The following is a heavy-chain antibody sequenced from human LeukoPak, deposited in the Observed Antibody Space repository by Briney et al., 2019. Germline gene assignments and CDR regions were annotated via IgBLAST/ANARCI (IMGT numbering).Heavy chain of an antibody. CDR1: GFTLSRYS. Sequence: GGPLRLSCAASGFTLSRYSMNWVRQAPGKGLEWVSSISSSGSYIYYADSVKGRFTISRDNAKNSLYLQMNSLRAEDTAIYYCARDGTLNVDKAVLHDYWGQGTLVTVSS. V-gene: IGHV3-21*01. CDR3: ARDGTLNVDKAVLHDY. CDR2: ISSSGSYI. J-gene: IGHJ4*02. D-gene: IGHD5-18*01.